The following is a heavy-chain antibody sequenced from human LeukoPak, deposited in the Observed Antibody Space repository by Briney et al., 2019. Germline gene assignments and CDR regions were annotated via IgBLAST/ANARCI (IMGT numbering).Heavy chain of an antibody. J-gene: IGHJ4*02. CDR3: ARAGFALAPHRGTPFDY. Sequence: GGSLRLSCSASGFTFSSYWMHWVHQAPGKGLVWVSRITSDGSTTSYADSVKGRFTISRDNAKNTLYLQMNSLRAEDTAVYYCARAGFALAPHRGTPFDYWGQGTLVTVSS. CDR2: ITSDGSTT. V-gene: IGHV3-74*01. CDR1: GFTFSSYW. D-gene: IGHD6-6*01.